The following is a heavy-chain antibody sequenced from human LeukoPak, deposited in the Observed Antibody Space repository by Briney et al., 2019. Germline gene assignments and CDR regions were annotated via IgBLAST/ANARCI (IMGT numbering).Heavy chain of an antibody. J-gene: IGHJ4*02. CDR3: AKFDSSGYYYSPIDY. Sequence: GGSLRLSCAASGFTFSSYGMSWVRQAPGKGLEWVSAISGSGGSTYYADSVKGRFTISRDNSKNTLYLQMNSLRAEDTAVYYCAKFDSSGYYYSPIDYWGQGTLVTVSS. V-gene: IGHV3-23*01. D-gene: IGHD3-22*01. CDR1: GFTFSSYG. CDR2: ISGSGGST.